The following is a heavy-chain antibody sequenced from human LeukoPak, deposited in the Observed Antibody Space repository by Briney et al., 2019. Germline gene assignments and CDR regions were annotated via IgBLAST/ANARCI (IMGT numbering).Heavy chain of an antibody. J-gene: IGHJ4*02. CDR1: GFTFRNHG. V-gene: IGHV3-33*01. CDR3: ARDRSARRFDY. Sequence: GGSLRLSCAAFGFTFRNHGMHWVRQAPGKGLEWVAVIWYDGSKEYYSDSVKGRFSISRDNSKNTLYLQINSLRAADTAVYYCARDRSARRFDYWGQGTLVTVSS. CDR2: IWYDGSKE.